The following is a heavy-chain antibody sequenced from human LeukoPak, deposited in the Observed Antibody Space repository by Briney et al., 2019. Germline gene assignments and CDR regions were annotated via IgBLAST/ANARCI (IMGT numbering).Heavy chain of an antibody. J-gene: IGHJ4*02. Sequence: GGSLRLSCAASGFTFSSYGMHWVRQAPGKGLEWVAVIWYDGSNKYYADSVKGRFTISRDNSKNTLYLQMNSLRAEDTAVYYCARDGARGGYDFDYWGQGTLVTDSS. CDR2: IWYDGSNK. V-gene: IGHV3-33*01. CDR1: GFTFSSYG. D-gene: IGHD5-24*01. CDR3: ARDGARGGYDFDY.